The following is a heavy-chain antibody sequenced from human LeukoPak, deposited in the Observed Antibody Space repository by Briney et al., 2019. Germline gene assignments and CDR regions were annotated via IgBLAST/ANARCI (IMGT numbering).Heavy chain of an antibody. D-gene: IGHD1-26*01. CDR2: IWPDGSNK. J-gene: IGHJ4*02. CDR3: ARASGPFDY. V-gene: IGHV3-33*01. Sequence: GRSLRLSCAASGFPFSTYGIHWVRQGPGKGLEWVAVIWPDGSNKYYADSVKGRFTISRDNSKNTLYLQMNSLRAEDTALYYCARASGPFDYWGQGTLVTVSS. CDR1: GFPFSTYG.